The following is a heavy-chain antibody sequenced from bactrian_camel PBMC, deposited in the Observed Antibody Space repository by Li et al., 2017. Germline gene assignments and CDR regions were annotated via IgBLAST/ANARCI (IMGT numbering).Heavy chain of an antibody. V-gene: IGHV3S1*01. J-gene: IGHJ4*01. D-gene: IGHD2*01. CDR2: LAIAGGST. Sequence: HVQLVESGGGLVQPGGSLRLSCAASGYKYRTNCVGWFRQAPGKEREGVAFLAIAGGSTWTDSSVAGRFTISRDYAKNTVYLQLNSLKTEDMGMYYCAKGLHDLLGQGTQVTVS. CDR1: GYKYRTNC.